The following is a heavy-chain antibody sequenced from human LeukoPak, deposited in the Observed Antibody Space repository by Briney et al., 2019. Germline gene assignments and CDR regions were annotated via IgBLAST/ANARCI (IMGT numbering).Heavy chain of an antibody. Sequence: PSETLSLTCTVSGGSISSYYWSWIRQPPGKGLEWIGYIYYSGSTNYNPSLESRVTISVDTSKNQFSLKLSSVTAADTAVYYCARQGDYYDSSGYLWGQGTLVTVSS. CDR3: ARQGDYYDSSGYL. V-gene: IGHV4-59*01. D-gene: IGHD3-22*01. CDR2: IYYSGST. CDR1: GGSISSYY. J-gene: IGHJ5*02.